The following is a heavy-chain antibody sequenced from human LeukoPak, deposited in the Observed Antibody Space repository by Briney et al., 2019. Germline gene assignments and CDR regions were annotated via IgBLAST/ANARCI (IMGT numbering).Heavy chain of an antibody. CDR1: GFTFSSYW. CDR2: IKQDGSEK. D-gene: IGHD1-26*01. V-gene: IGHV3-7*03. Sequence: GGSLRLSCAASGFTFSSYWMSWIRQAPGKGLEWVANIKQDGSEKYYVDSVKGRFTISRDNAKNSLYLQMNSLRAEDTAVYYCARSVRLVVGAKVYFDYWGQGTLVTVSS. CDR3: ARSVRLVVGAKVYFDY. J-gene: IGHJ4*02.